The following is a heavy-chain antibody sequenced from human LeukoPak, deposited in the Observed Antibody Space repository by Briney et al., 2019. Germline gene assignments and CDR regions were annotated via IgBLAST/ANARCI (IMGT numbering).Heavy chain of an antibody. V-gene: IGHV4-4*02. J-gene: IGHJ4*02. CDR3: TRESGPYCPFGY. Sequence: SENLSLTCGVSGGAITSTNWWSWVRQPPGQGLEWIGEISLTGRTNYNPSLIGRVIMSLDESRNQLSLTLTSVTAADTAMYYCTRESGPYCPFGYWGQGTLVVVPS. CDR1: GGAITSTNW. D-gene: IGHD1-26*01. CDR2: ISLTGRT.